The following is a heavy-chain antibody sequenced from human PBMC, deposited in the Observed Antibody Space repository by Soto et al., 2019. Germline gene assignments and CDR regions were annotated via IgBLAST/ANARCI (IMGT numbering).Heavy chain of an antibody. Sequence: SETLSLTCTVSGGSISSYFWSWIRQPPGKGLEWIGYIYHSGSTYYNPSLKSRVTISVDRSKNQFSLKMTSVTAADTAVYYCARDQGYISLDYWGQGTLVTVSS. D-gene: IGHD5-12*01. J-gene: IGHJ4*02. CDR3: ARDQGYISLDY. V-gene: IGHV4-59*01. CDR2: IYHSGST. CDR1: GGSISSYF.